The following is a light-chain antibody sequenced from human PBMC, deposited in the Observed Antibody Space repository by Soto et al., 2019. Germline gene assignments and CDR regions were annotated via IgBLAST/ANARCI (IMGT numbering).Light chain of an antibody. CDR2: GAS. V-gene: IGKV3-20*01. Sequence: IVLTQSPGTLSFSPRDSATLSCRASQSVSENYLAWYQQKPGRTPRILIYGASKRATGVPDRFSGSGSGTQFTLTITRLEPEDFAVYYCQQYASSITFGGGT. J-gene: IGKJ4*01. CDR1: QSVSENY. CDR3: QQYASSIT.